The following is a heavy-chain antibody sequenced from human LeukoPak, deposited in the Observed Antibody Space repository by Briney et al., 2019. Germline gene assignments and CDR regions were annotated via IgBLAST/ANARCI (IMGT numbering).Heavy chain of an antibody. V-gene: IGHV1-18*01. CDR2: IGTYRGNT. CDR1: GYTFTNYG. Sequence: ASVKVSCKASGYTFTNYGITWVRQAPGQGLEWMGWIGTYRGNTNYAQKFQGRVTMTTDTSTSTAYMELRSLRSDDTAMYYCARDEGGYYRSLYFAYWGQGTLVTVSS. CDR3: ARDEGGYYRSLYFAY. D-gene: IGHD3-22*01. J-gene: IGHJ4*02.